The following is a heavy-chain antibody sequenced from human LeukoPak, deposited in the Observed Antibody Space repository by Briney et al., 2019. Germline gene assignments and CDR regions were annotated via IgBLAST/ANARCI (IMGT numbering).Heavy chain of an antibody. CDR1: GFTFSSYE. J-gene: IGHJ4*02. D-gene: IGHD6-13*01. Sequence: GGSLRLSCAASGFTFSSYEMNWVRQAPGKGLEWVSYISSSGSTIYYADSVKGQFTISRDNAKNTLYLQMNSLRAEDTAVYYCARESMELVRFDFWGQGTLVTVSS. V-gene: IGHV3-48*03. CDR3: ARESMELVRFDF. CDR2: ISSSGSTI.